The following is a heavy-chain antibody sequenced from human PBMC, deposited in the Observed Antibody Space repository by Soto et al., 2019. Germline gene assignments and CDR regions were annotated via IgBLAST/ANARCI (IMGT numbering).Heavy chain of an antibody. CDR3: AKEIPRDDYIWGSYRTDAFDI. Sequence: HPGGSLRLSCAASGFTFDDYAMHWVRQAPGKGLEWVSGISWNSGSIGYADSVKGRFTISRDNAKNSLYLQMNSLRAEDTALYYCAKEIPRDDYIWGSYRTDAFDIWGQGTMVTVSS. J-gene: IGHJ3*02. CDR2: ISWNSGSI. D-gene: IGHD3-16*02. V-gene: IGHV3-9*01. CDR1: GFTFDDYA.